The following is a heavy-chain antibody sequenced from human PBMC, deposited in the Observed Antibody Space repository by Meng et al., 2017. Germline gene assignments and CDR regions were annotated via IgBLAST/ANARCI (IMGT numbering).Heavy chain of an antibody. D-gene: IGHD4-11*01. Sequence: GAGGLRRSDTLALGFALYGGSFRWFYWSSIRQPPGKGLEWIGEINHSGSNNYNPSLKRRITISVDTSKNQFALKLSSVTAADTAVYYCAYDTTVSNWGQGTLVTVSS. J-gene: IGHJ4*02. CDR3: AYDTTVSN. CDR1: GGSFRWFY. CDR2: INHSGSN. V-gene: IGHV4-34*01.